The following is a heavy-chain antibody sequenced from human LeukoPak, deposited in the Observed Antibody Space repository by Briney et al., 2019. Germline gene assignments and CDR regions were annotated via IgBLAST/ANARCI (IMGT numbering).Heavy chain of an antibody. J-gene: IGHJ4*02. CDR1: GFTFSSYG. CDR3: ATDWSSYSGYGKQSDY. V-gene: IGHV3-30*03. D-gene: IGHD5-12*01. CDR2: ISYDGSNK. Sequence: GSLRLSCAASGFTFSSYGMHWVRQAPGKGLEWVAVISYDGSNKYYADSVKGRFTISRDNSKNALYLQMNSLRGEDTAVYYCATDWSSYSGYGKQSDYWGQGTLVTVSS.